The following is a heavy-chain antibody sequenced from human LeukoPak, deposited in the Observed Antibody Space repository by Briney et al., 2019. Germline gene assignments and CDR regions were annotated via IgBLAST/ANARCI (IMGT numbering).Heavy chain of an antibody. V-gene: IGHV3-30-3*01. CDR3: ARHFTTGSIDH. J-gene: IGHJ4*02. D-gene: IGHD3-9*01. CDR2: ISRDGGIR. CDR1: GFIFSTYD. Sequence: GSLRLSCAASGFIFSTYDMHWVRQAPGKGLEWVAVISRDGGIRYHADSVKGRFTIFRDNSKNTLYLQMNSLRTDDTAVYYCARHFTTGSIDHWGQGNLITVSS.